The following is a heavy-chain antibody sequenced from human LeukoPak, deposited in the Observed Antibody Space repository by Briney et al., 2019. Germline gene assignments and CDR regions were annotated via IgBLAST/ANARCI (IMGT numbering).Heavy chain of an antibody. Sequence: SETLSLTCTVSGGSISSSSYYWGWIRQPPGKGLEWIGSIYYSASNYYNLSLKSRVTISVDTSKNQFSLKLSSVTAADTGVYYCAREVLDIVVVPAALYYYYYMDVWGKGTTVTVSS. CDR1: GGSISSSSYY. J-gene: IGHJ6*03. CDR2: IYYSASN. CDR3: AREVLDIVVVPAALYYYYYMDV. V-gene: IGHV4-39*07. D-gene: IGHD2-2*03.